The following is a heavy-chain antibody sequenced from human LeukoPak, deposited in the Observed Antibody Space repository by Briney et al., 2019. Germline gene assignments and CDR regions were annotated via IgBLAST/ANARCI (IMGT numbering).Heavy chain of an antibody. CDR2: IYHSGST. D-gene: IGHD5-18*01. CDR1: GGSISSGGYS. Sequence: TLSLTRAVSGGSISSGGYSWSWIRQPPGKGLEWIGYIYHSGSTYYNPSLKSRVTISVDRSKNQFSLKLSSVTAADTAVYYCAGSGYSFDYWGQGTLVTVSS. CDR3: AGSGYSFDY. J-gene: IGHJ4*02. V-gene: IGHV4-30-2*01.